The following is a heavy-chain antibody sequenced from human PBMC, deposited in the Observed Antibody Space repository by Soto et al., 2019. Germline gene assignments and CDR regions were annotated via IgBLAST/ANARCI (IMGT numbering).Heavy chain of an antibody. CDR3: TAMSY. J-gene: IGHJ4*02. CDR1: GFTFSSYW. CDR2: INSDGSTI. D-gene: IGHD2-2*01. V-gene: IGHV3-74*01. Sequence: EVQVVESGGGLVQPGGSLRLSCAASGFTFSSYWMHWVRQAPGKGLVWVSRINSDGSTINYADSVKGRFTISRDNAKNTLFLQMHSLGAEYTGVYYCTAMSYWGQGTLVTVSS.